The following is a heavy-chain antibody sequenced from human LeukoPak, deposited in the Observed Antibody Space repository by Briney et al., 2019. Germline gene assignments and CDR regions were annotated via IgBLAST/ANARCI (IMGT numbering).Heavy chain of an antibody. V-gene: IGHV1-2*02. D-gene: IGHD5-18*01. Sequence: GASVKVSCKASGYTFTGYYMHWVRQAPGQGLEWMGWINPNSGGTNYAQKFQGRVTMTRDTSISTAYMELSRLRSDDTAVYYCAKDHPRGCSYTFDYWGQGTLVTVSS. J-gene: IGHJ4*02. CDR1: GYTFTGYY. CDR2: INPNSGGT. CDR3: AKDHPRGCSYTFDY.